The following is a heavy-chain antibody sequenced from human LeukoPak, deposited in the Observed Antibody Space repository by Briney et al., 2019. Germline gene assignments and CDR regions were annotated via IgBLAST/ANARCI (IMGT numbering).Heavy chain of an antibody. CDR2: TYYSGST. V-gene: IGHV4-59*01. D-gene: IGHD1-26*01. CDR1: GGSISSYH. CDR3: ARFSGSFREAFDY. Sequence: PSETLSLTCTVSGGSISSYHWSWIRQPPGKGLEWIGYTYYSGSTNYNPSLKSRVTISVDTSKNQFSLKLSSVTAADTAVYYCARFSGSFREAFDYWGQGTLVTVSS. J-gene: IGHJ4*02.